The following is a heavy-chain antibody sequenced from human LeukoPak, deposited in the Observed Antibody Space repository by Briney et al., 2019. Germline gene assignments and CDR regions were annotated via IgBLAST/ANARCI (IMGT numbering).Heavy chain of an antibody. CDR1: GYSISSGYY. D-gene: IGHD3-10*01. CDR2: IYYSGST. CDR3: ARLLTMVRGAQIYYFDY. J-gene: IGHJ4*02. Sequence: PSETLSLTCTISGYSISSGYYWGWIRQPPGKGLEWIGSIYYSGSTYYNPSLKSRVTISVDTSKNQFSLKLSSVTAADTAVYYCARLLTMVRGAQIYYFDYWGQGTLVTVSS. V-gene: IGHV4-38-2*02.